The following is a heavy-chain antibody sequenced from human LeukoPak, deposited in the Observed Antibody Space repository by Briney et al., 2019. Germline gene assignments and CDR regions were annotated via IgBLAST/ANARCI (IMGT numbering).Heavy chain of an antibody. J-gene: IGHJ3*02. CDR3: ARNRGNDI. CDR1: GFTFSSYA. D-gene: IGHD3-10*01. Sequence: GGSLRLSCAASGFTFSSYAMNWVRQAPGKGLEWVSYISGSSGTIYYADSVKGRFTVSRDNAENSLYLQMNSLRDEDTAVYFCARNRGNDIWGQGTMVTVSS. CDR2: ISGSSGTI. V-gene: IGHV3-48*02.